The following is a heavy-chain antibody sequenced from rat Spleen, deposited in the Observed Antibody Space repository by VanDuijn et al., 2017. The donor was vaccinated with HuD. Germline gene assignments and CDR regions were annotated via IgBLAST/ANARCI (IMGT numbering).Heavy chain of an antibody. D-gene: IGHD1-6*01. CDR2: ISSGGGSS. J-gene: IGHJ2*01. Sequence: EVQLVESGGGLVQPGGSMKLSCAALGFTFSDYGMAWVRQAPKKGLEWVAYISSGGGSSYYRDSVKGRFTVSRDNAKDTLYLQMDSLRSEDTATYYCTRERYTTDYYYAFDYWGQGVMVTVSS. CDR1: GFTFSDYG. V-gene: IGHV5-27*01. CDR3: TRERYTTDYYYAFDY.